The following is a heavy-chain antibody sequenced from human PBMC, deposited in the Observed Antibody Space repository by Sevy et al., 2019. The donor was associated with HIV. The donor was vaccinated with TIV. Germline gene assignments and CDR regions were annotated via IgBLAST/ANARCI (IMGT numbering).Heavy chain of an antibody. D-gene: IGHD2-8*01. Sequence: GGSLRLSCAASGFTFSKYSMSWDRQPPGKGLGWVSTLSFGCGEINYADSVKGRFTISRDNSKSSVYLQMNNLRPEDTAVYYCAREGCTKPHDYWGQGTLVTVSS. CDR3: AREGCTKPHDY. CDR2: LSFGCGEI. J-gene: IGHJ4*02. CDR1: GFTFSKYS. V-gene: IGHV3-23*01.